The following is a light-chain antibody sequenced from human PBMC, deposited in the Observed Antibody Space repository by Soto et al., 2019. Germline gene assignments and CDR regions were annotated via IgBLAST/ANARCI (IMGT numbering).Light chain of an antibody. J-gene: IGKJ2*01. CDR3: QQRSNWPYT. Sequence: EIVLTQSPATLSLSPGARATLSCRASQSVSSYLAWFEQKPGQAPRLLIYDASNMATGIPARFSGSGSGTDFTLTISSLEPEDFAVYYCQQRSNWPYTFGQGTKLEIK. CDR2: DAS. V-gene: IGKV3-11*01. CDR1: QSVSSY.